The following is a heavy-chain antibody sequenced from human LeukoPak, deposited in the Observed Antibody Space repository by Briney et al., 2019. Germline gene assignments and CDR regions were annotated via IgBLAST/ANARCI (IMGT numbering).Heavy chain of an antibody. Sequence: PGGSLRLSCAASGLTFSSYAMSWVRQAPGKGLEWDSAISGSGGSTYYADSVKGRFTISRDNSKNTLYLQMNSLRAEDTAVYYCAKEGMATPTFDYWGQGTLVTVSS. V-gene: IGHV3-23*01. CDR3: AKEGMATPTFDY. CDR1: GLTFSSYA. CDR2: ISGSGGST. J-gene: IGHJ4*02. D-gene: IGHD5-24*01.